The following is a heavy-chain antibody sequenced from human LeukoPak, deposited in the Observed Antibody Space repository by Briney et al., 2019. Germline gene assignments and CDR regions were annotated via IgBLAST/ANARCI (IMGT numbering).Heavy chain of an antibody. V-gene: IGHV1-69*13. CDR3: ARGVTMVRGMWDENWFDP. J-gene: IGHJ5*02. Sequence: SVKVSCKASGGTFSSYAISWVRQAPGQGLEWMGGIIPIFGTANYAQKFQGRVTITADESTSTAYMELSSLRSEDTAVYYCARGVTMVRGMWDENWFDPWGQGTLVTVSS. D-gene: IGHD3-10*01. CDR1: GGTFSSYA. CDR2: IIPIFGTA.